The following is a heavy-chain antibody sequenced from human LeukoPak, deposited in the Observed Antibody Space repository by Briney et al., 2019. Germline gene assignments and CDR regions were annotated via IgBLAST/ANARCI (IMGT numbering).Heavy chain of an antibody. CDR3: ARGYISSSWYVY. D-gene: IGHD6-13*01. J-gene: IGHJ4*02. Sequence: PSETLSLTCAVYGGSFSGYYWSWIRQPPGKGLEWIGEINHSGSTNYNPSLKSRVTISVDTSKNQFSLKLSSVTAAHTAVYYCARGYISSSWYVYWGQGTLVTVSS. CDR1: GGSFSGYY. V-gene: IGHV4-34*01. CDR2: INHSGST.